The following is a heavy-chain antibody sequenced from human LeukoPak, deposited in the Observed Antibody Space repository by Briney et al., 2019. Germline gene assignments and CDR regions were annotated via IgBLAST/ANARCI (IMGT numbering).Heavy chain of an antibody. Sequence: GGSLRLSRAASGFTFSNYWMTWVRQAPGKGLEWVANIKLDGSEKYYVDSVKGRFTISRDNAKNSVSLQMNSLRAEDTAVYYCARSHDYGGHCFFDYWGQGTLVTVSS. CDR3: ARSHDYGGHCFFDY. J-gene: IGHJ4*02. V-gene: IGHV3-7*01. CDR2: IKLDGSEK. D-gene: IGHD4-23*01. CDR1: GFTFSNYW.